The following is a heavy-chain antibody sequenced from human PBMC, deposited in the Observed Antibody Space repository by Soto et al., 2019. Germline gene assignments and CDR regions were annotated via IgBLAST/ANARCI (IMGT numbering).Heavy chain of an antibody. Sequence: WGSLRLSCAASGFTFSPYAMTFFRQSAFKWLEWVSSISGSGGNTNYADSVKGRFTVSRDNSKRTLSLQMNSLTEEDTAIYYCAKGLRRLLRTQYYYGLDVWGRGTTVTVSS. D-gene: IGHD3-16*01. J-gene: IGHJ6*02. CDR1: GFTFSPYA. CDR2: ISGSGGNT. CDR3: AKGLRRLLRTQYYYGLDV. V-gene: IGHV3-23*01.